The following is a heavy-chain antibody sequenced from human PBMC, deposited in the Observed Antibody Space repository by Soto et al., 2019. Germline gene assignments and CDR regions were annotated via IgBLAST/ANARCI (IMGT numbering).Heavy chain of an antibody. V-gene: IGHV3-30-3*01. CDR1: GFTVSSYA. CDR3: ARDQYFGTAAGSRLHC. Sequence: QVQLVESGGGVVQPGRSLRLSCAASGFTVSSYAMHWVRQAPGKGLEWVADISYAGSNKYYADSVKGRFTISRDNSKNTQYLQMSILGAEETASYYCARDQYFGTAAGSRLHCWGQGTLVTVSS. J-gene: IGHJ4*02. CDR2: ISYAGSNK. D-gene: IGHD6-13*01.